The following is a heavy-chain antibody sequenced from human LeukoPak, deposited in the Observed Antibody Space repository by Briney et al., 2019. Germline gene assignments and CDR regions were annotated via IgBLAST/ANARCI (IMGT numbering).Heavy chain of an antibody. CDR3: ATREQGATLRY. CDR1: GGSLSGYY. CDR2: INHSGST. V-gene: IGHV4-34*01. Sequence: PSETLSLTCTVYGGSLSGYYWSWIRQPPGKGLEWIGEINHSGSTYYNPSLKSRVTISVDTSKNQFSLKLSSVTAADTAVYYCATREQGATLRYWGQGTLVTVSS. D-gene: IGHD1-26*01. J-gene: IGHJ4*02.